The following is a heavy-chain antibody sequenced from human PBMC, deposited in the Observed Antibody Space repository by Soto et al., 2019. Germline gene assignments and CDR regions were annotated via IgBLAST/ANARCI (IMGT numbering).Heavy chain of an antibody. CDR2: INAGNGNT. V-gene: IGHV1-3*01. D-gene: IGHD2-2*01. CDR1: GCTLTSYA. CDR3: ASYVVVPAATSVP. Sequence: GDSVKVSCKASGCTLTSYAMHWVRQAPGQRLEWMGWINAGNGNTKYSQKFQGRVTITRDTSASTAYMELSSLRSEDTAVYYCASYVVVPAATSVPWGQGTLVTVSS. J-gene: IGHJ5*02.